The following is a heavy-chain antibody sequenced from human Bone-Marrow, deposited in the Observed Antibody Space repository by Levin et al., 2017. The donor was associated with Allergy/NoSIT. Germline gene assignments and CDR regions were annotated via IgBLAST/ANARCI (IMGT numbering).Heavy chain of an antibody. Sequence: PSETLSLTCTVSGGSISSGGYYWSWIRQHPGKGLEWIGYIYYSGSTYYNPSLKSRVTISVDTSKNQFSLKLSSVTAADTAVYYCARDKVGEYQLPLNWFDPWGQGTLVTVSS. J-gene: IGHJ5*02. D-gene: IGHD2-2*01. CDR2: IYYSGST. CDR1: GGSISSGGYY. V-gene: IGHV4-31*03. CDR3: ARDKVGEYQLPLNWFDP.